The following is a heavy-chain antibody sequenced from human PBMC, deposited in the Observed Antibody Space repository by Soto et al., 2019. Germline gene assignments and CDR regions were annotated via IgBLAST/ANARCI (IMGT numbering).Heavy chain of an antibody. D-gene: IGHD6-13*01. V-gene: IGHV1-46*03. CDR2: INPSGGST. CDR3: ATLSSVAAGSYYFDY. CDR1: GYTFTSYY. J-gene: IGHJ4*02. Sequence: QVQLVQSGAEVKKPGASVKVSCKASGYTFTSYYMHWVRQAPGQGLEWMGIINPSGGSTSYAQKFQGRGTMTRDTSTSTVYMELSSLRSEDTAVYYCATLSSVAAGSYYFDYWGQGTLVTVSS.